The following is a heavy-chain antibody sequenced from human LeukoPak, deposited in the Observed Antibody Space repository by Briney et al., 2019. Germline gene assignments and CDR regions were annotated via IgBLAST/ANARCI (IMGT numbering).Heavy chain of an antibody. Sequence: SETLSLTCAVYGGSFSGYYWGWIRQPPGKGLEWIGEINHSGSTNYNPSLKSRVTISVDTSKNQFSLKLSSVTAADTAVYYCARAKATVDYWGQGTLVTVSS. CDR2: INHSGST. CDR3: ARAKATVDY. CDR1: GGSFSGYY. J-gene: IGHJ4*02. V-gene: IGHV4-34*01.